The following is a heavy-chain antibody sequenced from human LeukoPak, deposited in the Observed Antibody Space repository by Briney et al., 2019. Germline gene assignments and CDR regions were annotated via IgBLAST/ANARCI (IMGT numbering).Heavy chain of an antibody. V-gene: IGHV4-34*01. CDR3: ARERGVDTAIYYYYYGMDV. Sequence: PSETLSLTCAVYGGSFSGYYWSWIRQPPGKGLEWIGEINHSGSTNYNPSLKSRVTISVDTSKNQFSLKLSSVTAADTAVYYCARERGVDTAIYYYYYGMDVWGKGTTVTVSS. J-gene: IGHJ6*04. CDR1: GGSFSGYY. CDR2: INHSGST. D-gene: IGHD5-18*01.